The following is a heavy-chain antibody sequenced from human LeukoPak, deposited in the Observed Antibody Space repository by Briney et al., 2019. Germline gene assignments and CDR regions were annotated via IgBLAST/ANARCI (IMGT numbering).Heavy chain of an antibody. CDR2: ISGATT. J-gene: IGHJ1*01. CDR1: GFTINNYA. CDR3: SKEYKAGTTTKCFQN. V-gene: IGHV3-23*01. D-gene: IGHD1-7*01. Sequence: AGGSLRLSCAASGFTINNYAMSWVRQAPGKGLEWVSAISGATTYYADSVKGRFTISRDNSKDTVFLQMNNLRADDTAIYYCSKEYKAGTTTKCFQNWGQGTLVTVSS.